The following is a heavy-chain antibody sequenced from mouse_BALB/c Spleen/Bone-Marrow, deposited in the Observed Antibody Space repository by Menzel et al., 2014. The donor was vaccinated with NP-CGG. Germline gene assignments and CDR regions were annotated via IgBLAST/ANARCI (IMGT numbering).Heavy chain of an antibody. CDR3: ARLDGNYHNAMDY. CDR2: IYPGSGST. Sequence: VQLQQSGPELVKPGASVKMSCKASGYTFTDYVITWVKQRTGQGLEWIGEIYPGSGSTYYNEKFKGKATLTADKSSNTAYMQLGSLTSEDSAVYFCARLDGNYHNAMDYWGQGTSVTVSS. J-gene: IGHJ4*01. CDR1: GYTFTDYV. V-gene: IGHV1-81*01. D-gene: IGHD2-1*01.